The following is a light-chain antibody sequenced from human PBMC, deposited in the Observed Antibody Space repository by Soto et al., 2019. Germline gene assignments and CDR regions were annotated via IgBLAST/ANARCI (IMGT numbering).Light chain of an antibody. J-gene: IGKJ4*01. CDR2: GAS. CDR1: QSVANSY. V-gene: IGKV3-20*01. Sequence: EIVLTQSPGTLSLSPGERATLSCRASQSVANSYLAWYQHKPGQAPRLLIFGASRRATGIPDRFSGSGSGTDFPLTIGRLGPEDFAVYFCQQYGSSPLTFGGGTKVEI. CDR3: QQYGSSPLT.